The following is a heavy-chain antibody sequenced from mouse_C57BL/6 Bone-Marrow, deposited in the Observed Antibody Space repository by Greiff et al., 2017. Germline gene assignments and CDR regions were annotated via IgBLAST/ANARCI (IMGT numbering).Heavy chain of an antibody. J-gene: IGHJ2*01. V-gene: IGHV5-6*01. CDR3: TRGPPYFDY. CDR2: ISSGGSYT. Sequence: EVQGVESGGDLVKPGGSLKLSCAASGFTFSSYGMSWVRQTPDKRLEWVATISSGGSYTYYPDSVKGRFTISRDNAKNTLYLQMSSLQSEDTAMYYCTRGPPYFDYWGQGTTRTVSS. CDR1: GFTFSSYG.